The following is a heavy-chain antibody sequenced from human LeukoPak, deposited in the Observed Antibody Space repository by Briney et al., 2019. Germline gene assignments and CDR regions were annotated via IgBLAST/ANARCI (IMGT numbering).Heavy chain of an antibody. V-gene: IGHV3-30*02. Sequence: GGSLRLSCAASGFTFSSYGMHWVRQAPGKVLEWVAFIRYDGSNKYYADSVKGRFTISRDNSKNTLYLQMNSLRAEDTAVYYCARDGSYGDYLDYWGQGTLVTVSS. CDR2: IRYDGSNK. CDR1: GFTFSSYG. D-gene: IGHD4-17*01. CDR3: ARDGSYGDYLDY. J-gene: IGHJ4*02.